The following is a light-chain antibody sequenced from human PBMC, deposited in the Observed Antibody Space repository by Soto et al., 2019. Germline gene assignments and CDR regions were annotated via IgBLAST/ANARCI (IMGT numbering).Light chain of an antibody. V-gene: IGLV2-14*03. CDR1: SSDVGDYPY. CDR3: SSYTSDTTLDVL. J-gene: IGLJ2*01. Sequence: QSVLTQPASVSGSPGQSITISCTGTSSDVGDYPYVSWYQQYPGKAPKLIIYDVSNRPSGVSDRFSGSKSGNTASLTISGLQTEDEADYYCSSYTSDTTLDVLFGGGTKVTVL. CDR2: DVS.